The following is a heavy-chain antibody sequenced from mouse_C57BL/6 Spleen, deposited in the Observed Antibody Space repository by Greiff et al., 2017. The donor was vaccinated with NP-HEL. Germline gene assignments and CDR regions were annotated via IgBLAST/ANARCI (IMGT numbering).Heavy chain of an antibody. CDR1: GYTFTSYT. CDR3: AREGYDGNSYYVDY. D-gene: IGHD2-3*01. J-gene: IGHJ2*01. Sequence: QVQLQQSGAELARPGASVKMSCKASGYTFTSYTMHWVNQRPGQGLEWIGYINPSRGYTKYNQKFKDKATLTADKSSSTADMQLSSLTSEDSAVYYCAREGYDGNSYYVDYWGQGTTLTVSS. V-gene: IGHV1-4*01. CDR2: INPSRGYT.